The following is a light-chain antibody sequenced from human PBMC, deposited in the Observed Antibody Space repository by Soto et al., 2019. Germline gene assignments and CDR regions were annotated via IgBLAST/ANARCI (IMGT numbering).Light chain of an antibody. CDR1: QGFGSA. CDR2: DAS. J-gene: IGKJ4*01. V-gene: IGKV1-13*02. Sequence: AIQLTQSPSSLSASVGDRVTITCRASQGFGSALAWYQHKPGRAPRLLIYDASSLQSGVSSRFSGSGSGTDFTLTISSLQPEDFATYYCQQFQSYALTFGGGTKLEIK. CDR3: QQFQSYALT.